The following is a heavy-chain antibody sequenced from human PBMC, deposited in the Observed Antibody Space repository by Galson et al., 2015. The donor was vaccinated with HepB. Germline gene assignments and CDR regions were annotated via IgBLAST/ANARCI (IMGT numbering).Heavy chain of an antibody. CDR3: ATDFSGVVIRFDY. D-gene: IGHD3-3*01. V-gene: IGHV1-18*04. CDR1: GYTFTSYG. J-gene: IGHJ4*02. CDR2: ISAYNGNT. Sequence: SVKVSCKASGYTFTSYGISWVRQAPGQGLEWMGWISAYNGNTNYAQKFQGRVTMTEDTSTDTAYMELSSLRSEDTAVYYCATDFSGVVIRFDYWGQGTLVTVSS.